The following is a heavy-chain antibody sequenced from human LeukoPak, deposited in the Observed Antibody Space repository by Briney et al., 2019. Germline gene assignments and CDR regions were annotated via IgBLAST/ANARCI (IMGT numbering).Heavy chain of an antibody. V-gene: IGHV4-4*02. CDR2: IYHSGST. D-gene: IGHD2-15*01. CDR3: ARYLGYCSGGSCYGFDY. J-gene: IGHJ4*02. Sequence: GSLRLSCAASGFTFSSYAMSWVRQAPGKGLEWIGEIYHSGSTNYNPSLKSRVTISVDKSKNQFSLKLSSVTAADTAVYYCARYLGYCSGGSCYGFDYWGQGTLVTVSS. CDR1: GFTFSSYAM.